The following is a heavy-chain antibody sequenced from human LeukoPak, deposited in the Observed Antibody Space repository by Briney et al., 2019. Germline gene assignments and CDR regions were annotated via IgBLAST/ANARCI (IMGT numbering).Heavy chain of an antibody. V-gene: IGHV3-23*01. CDR2: ISGSGGST. Sequence: GGSLRLSCAASGFTFSSYAMSWVRQAPGKGLEWVSAISGSGGSTYYADSVKGRFTISRDNSKNTLYLQMNSLRAEDTAVYYCAKEAFMITFGGVIVIPYFDYWGQGTLVTVSS. D-gene: IGHD3-16*02. CDR1: GFTFSSYA. CDR3: AKEAFMITFGGVIVIPYFDY. J-gene: IGHJ4*02.